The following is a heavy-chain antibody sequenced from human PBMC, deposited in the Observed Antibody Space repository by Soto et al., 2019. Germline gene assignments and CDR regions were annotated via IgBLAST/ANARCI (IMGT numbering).Heavy chain of an antibody. CDR2: ISGSGERT. Sequence: EVQLLESGGGLVQPGGSLRLSCAASRFTSSSYAMSWVRQAPGKGLQWVSAISGSGERTYYADSVKGRFTISRDNSKNTVFLQMNSLRAEDTAVYYCAKDQEYDFWSGSSFDCWGQGTLVTVSS. D-gene: IGHD3-3*01. CDR1: RFTSSSYA. V-gene: IGHV3-23*01. CDR3: AKDQEYDFWSGSSFDC. J-gene: IGHJ4*02.